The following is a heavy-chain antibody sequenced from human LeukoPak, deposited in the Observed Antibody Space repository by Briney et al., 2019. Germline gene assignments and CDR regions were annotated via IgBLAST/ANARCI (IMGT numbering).Heavy chain of an antibody. J-gene: IGHJ4*02. CDR3: ARAIMHLGQLSLPSY. Sequence: ASVKVSCKAPGYTFTNYAMNWVRQAPGQGLEWMGWINPNTGNPTYAQGFTGRFVFSLDTSVSTAYLQISSLEAEETAVYYCARAIMHLGQLSLPSYWGQGTLVTVSS. D-gene: IGHD3-16*02. CDR1: GYTFTNYA. V-gene: IGHV7-4-1*02. CDR2: INPNTGNP.